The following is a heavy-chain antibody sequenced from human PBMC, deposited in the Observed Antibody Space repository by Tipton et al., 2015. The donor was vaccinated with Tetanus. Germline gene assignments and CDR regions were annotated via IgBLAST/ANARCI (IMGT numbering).Heavy chain of an antibody. J-gene: IGHJ4*02. CDR1: GFIFSSYG. CDR3: AREADCSGGSRFSGDFDN. Sequence: CAASGFIFSSYGIHWVRQAPGKGLEWVAVSWYDGTDKYYADSVKGRFTISRDNSKNTLYLQMNSLRAEDTAVYYCAREADCSGGSRFSGDFDNWGQGTQVTVSS. V-gene: IGHV3-33*01. D-gene: IGHD2-15*01. CDR2: SWYDGTDK.